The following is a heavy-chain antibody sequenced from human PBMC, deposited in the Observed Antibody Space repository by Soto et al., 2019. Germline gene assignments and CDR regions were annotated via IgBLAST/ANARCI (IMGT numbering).Heavy chain of an antibody. CDR1: GGTFSSYP. J-gene: IGHJ6*02. CDR2: IIPFFGTS. D-gene: IGHD1-26*01. CDR3: ASLGHITNYGMAV. Sequence: QVQLVQSGAEVKKTGSSVKVSCEASGGTFSSYPINWVRQAPGQGLEWMGGIIPFFGTSNYAQKFQGRVTITADDSTSTAYMELRSLRSEDTAVYYCASLGHITNYGMAVWGQGTTVTVSS. V-gene: IGHV1-69*01.